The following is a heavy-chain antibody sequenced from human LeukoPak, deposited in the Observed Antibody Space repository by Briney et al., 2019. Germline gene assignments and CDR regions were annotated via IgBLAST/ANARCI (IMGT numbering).Heavy chain of an antibody. CDR3: ARGPYSYDSSGAFDI. CDR2: INHSGST. V-gene: IGHV4-34*01. J-gene: IGHJ3*02. CDR1: GGSFSGFY. D-gene: IGHD3-22*01. Sequence: SETLSLTCAVYGGSFSGFYWTWIRQPPGKGLEWIGEINHSGSTNYNPSLKSRVTISVDTSKNQFSLKLSSVTAADTAVYFCARGPYSYDSSGAFDIWGQGTMVTVSS.